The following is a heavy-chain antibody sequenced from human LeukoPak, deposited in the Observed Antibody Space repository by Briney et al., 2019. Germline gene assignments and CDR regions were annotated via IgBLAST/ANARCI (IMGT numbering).Heavy chain of an antibody. J-gene: IGHJ5*02. Sequence: GGSLRLSCAASGFTFSSYWMHWVRQAPGKGLVWVSRINTDGSSTSYADSVKGRFTISRDNAKNTLYLQMNSLRAEDTAVYYCVRGPLITVTGMTWGQGTLVTVSS. CDR2: INTDGSST. CDR3: VRGPLITVTGMT. CDR1: GFTFSSYW. D-gene: IGHD6-19*01. V-gene: IGHV3-74*01.